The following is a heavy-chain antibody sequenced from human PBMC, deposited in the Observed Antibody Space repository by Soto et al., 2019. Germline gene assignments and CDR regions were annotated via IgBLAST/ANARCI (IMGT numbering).Heavy chain of an antibody. CDR3: ARHTNNWNLGGWFDP. CDR2: IYYSGST. J-gene: IGHJ5*02. CDR1: GGSISSSSYY. Sequence: SETLSLTCTVSGGSISSSSYYWGWIRQPPGKGLEWIGSIYYSGSTYYNPSLKSRVTISVDTSKNQFSLKLSSVTAADTAVYYCARHTNNWNLGGWFDPWGQGTLVTVSS. D-gene: IGHD1-7*01. V-gene: IGHV4-39*01.